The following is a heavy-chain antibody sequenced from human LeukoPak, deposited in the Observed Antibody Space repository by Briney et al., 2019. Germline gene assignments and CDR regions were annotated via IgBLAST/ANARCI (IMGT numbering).Heavy chain of an antibody. CDR2: IYPGDSDT. CDR3: ARSFGGYTWVFDY. D-gene: IGHD2-2*02. J-gene: IGHJ4*02. CDR1: GYSFTSYW. V-gene: IGHV5-51*01. Sequence: LGESLKISCKGSGYSFTSYWIGWVRQMPGKGLEWMGIIYPGDSDTGYSPSFQGQVTISADKSITTAYLQWSSLKASDTAMYYWARSFGGYTWVFDYWGRGPLVTVSS.